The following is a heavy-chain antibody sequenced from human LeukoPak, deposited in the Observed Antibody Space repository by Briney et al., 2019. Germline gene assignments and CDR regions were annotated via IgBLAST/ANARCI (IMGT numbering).Heavy chain of an antibody. V-gene: IGHV3-53*04. D-gene: IGHD5-18*01. CDR3: AGSSLQLWDEFYFDY. Sequence: PGGSLRLSCAASGFTVSSNYMSWVRQAPGKGLEWVSVIHSGGSTCYTDSVKGRFTISRHNSKNTLYLQMNSLRAEDTAVYYCAGSSLQLWDEFYFDYWGQGTLVTVSS. CDR2: IHSGGST. J-gene: IGHJ4*02. CDR1: GFTVSSNY.